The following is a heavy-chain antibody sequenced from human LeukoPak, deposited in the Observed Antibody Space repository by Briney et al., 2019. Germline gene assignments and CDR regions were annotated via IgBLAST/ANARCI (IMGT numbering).Heavy chain of an antibody. J-gene: IGHJ5*02. V-gene: IGHV3-15*01. CDR3: ARDWGRGGYCSGGSCDTGNNWFDP. Sequence: GGSLRLSCAASGFTFSNAWMSWVRQAPGKGLEWVGRIKSKTDGGTTDYAAPVKGRFTISRDDSKNTLYLQMNSLRAEDTAVYYCARDWGRGGYCSGGSCDTGNNWFDPWGQGALVTVSS. CDR2: IKSKTDGGTT. CDR1: GFTFSNAW. D-gene: IGHD2-15*01.